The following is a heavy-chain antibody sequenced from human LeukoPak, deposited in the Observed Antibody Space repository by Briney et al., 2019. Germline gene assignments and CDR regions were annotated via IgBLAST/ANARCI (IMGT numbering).Heavy chain of an antibody. CDR1: GYTFTGYY. CDR2: INPNSRGT. D-gene: IGHD2-15*01. V-gene: IGHV1-2*02. Sequence: ASVKVSCKASGYTFTGYYMHWVRQAPGQGLEWMGWINPNSRGTNYAQKFQGRVTMTRDTSISTAYMELSRLRSDDTAVYYCARVYCSGGSCYSAPPFFDYWGQGTLVTVSS. CDR3: ARVYCSGGSCYSAPPFFDY. J-gene: IGHJ4*02.